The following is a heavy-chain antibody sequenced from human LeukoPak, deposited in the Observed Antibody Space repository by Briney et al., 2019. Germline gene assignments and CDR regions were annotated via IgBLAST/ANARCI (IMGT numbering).Heavy chain of an antibody. CDR2: IYYSGST. Sequence: SETLSLTCTVSGGSFSSYYWSWIRQPPGKGLEWIAYIYYSGSTKYNPSLKSRVTISLDRSKNQFSLKLRSVTAADTAVYYCARLQVHCGGDCYTRWFDPWGQGTLVTASS. CDR1: GGSFSSYY. V-gene: IGHV4-59*08. CDR3: ARLQVHCGGDCYTRWFDP. J-gene: IGHJ5*02. D-gene: IGHD2-21*02.